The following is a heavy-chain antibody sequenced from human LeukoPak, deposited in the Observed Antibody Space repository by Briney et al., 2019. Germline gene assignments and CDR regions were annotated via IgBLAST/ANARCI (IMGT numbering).Heavy chain of an antibody. CDR1: GYTFTSYG. CDR3: ARDLRINWNYSPASNWFDP. Sequence: ASVKVSCKASGYTFTSYGISWVRQAPGQGLEWMGWISAYNGNTNYAQKPQGRVTMTTDTSTSTAYMELRSLRSDDTAVYYCARDLRINWNYSPASNWFDPWGQGTLVTVSS. J-gene: IGHJ5*02. D-gene: IGHD1-7*01. CDR2: ISAYNGNT. V-gene: IGHV1-18*01.